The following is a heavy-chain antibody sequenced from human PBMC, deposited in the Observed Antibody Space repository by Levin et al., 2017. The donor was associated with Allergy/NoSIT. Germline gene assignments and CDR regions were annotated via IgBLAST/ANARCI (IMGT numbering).Heavy chain of an antibody. V-gene: IGHV3-7*01. Sequence: HAGGSLRLSCAASGFTFSSYWMSWVRQAPGKGLEWVANIKQDGSAKYYVDSVKGRFTISRDNAKNSLYLQMNSLRAEDTAVYYCARDYFYGSGSYYNGGRLSDYWGQGTLVTVSS. D-gene: IGHD3-10*01. CDR2: IKQDGSAK. CDR1: GFTFSSYW. J-gene: IGHJ4*02. CDR3: ARDYFYGSGSYYNGGRLSDY.